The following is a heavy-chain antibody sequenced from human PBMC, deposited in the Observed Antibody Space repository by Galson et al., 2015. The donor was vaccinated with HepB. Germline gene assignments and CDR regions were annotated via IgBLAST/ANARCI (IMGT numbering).Heavy chain of an antibody. Sequence: ETLSLTCTVSGGFISTYYWGWIRQPPGKTLEWIGYVHYTGTTNYSPSLKSRVTVSLDMSKNQFFLKLNSVTAADTAVYYCSRERTYCSVGSCDFAFDYWGPGMLVTVSS. D-gene: IGHD2-15*01. V-gene: IGHV4-59*01. CDR1: GGFISTYY. CDR3: SRERTYCSVGSCDFAFDY. CDR2: VHYTGTT. J-gene: IGHJ4*02.